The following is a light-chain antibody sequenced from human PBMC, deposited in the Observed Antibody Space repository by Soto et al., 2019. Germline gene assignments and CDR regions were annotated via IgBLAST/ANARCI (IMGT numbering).Light chain of an antibody. CDR2: EGS. Sequence: QSALTQPASVSGSPGQSITISCTGTSSDVGSYNLVSWYQQHPGKAPKLMIYEGSKRPSGVSNRFSGSKSGNTASLTISGLQAEDEADYYCCSYAGGSTWGYVVFGGGTKLTVL. V-gene: IGLV2-23*01. CDR3: CSYAGGSTWGYVV. J-gene: IGLJ2*01. CDR1: SSDVGSYNL.